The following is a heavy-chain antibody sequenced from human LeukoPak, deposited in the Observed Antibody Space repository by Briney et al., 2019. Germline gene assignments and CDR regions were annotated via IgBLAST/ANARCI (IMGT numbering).Heavy chain of an antibody. CDR1: GGSVGSDNYY. CDR3: ARVSFGVRGAATYSHFDY. Sequence: PSETLSLTCTVSGGSVGSDNYYWTWIRQPPGKGLQWIGYISYSGSTNYNPSLKSRVTISLDKSKNQFSLKLNSVTAADTAVYYCARVSFGVRGAATYSHFDYWGQGTLVTVSS. D-gene: IGHD3-10*01. V-gene: IGHV4-61*01. CDR2: ISYSGST. J-gene: IGHJ4*02.